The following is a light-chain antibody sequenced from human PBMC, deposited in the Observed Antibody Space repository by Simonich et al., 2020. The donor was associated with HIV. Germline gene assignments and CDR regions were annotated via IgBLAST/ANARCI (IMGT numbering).Light chain of an antibody. CDR3: QHFGRSPWT. V-gene: IGKV3-20*01. CDR1: QIVSSSY. CDR2: GAS. J-gene: IGKJ1*01. Sequence: VMTQSPATLSVSPGERATLSCRASQIVSSSYLAWYQQTPGQAPRLLIYGASSRASVIPDRFSGSGSGTGFTLTISRLEPEDFAVYYCQHFGRSPWTFGQGTKVEIK.